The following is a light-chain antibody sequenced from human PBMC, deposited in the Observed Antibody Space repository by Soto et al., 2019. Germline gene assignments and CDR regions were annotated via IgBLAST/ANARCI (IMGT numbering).Light chain of an antibody. CDR2: YDD. CDR1: SSNIGNNA. Sequence: QSLLTHPVSGSEAPIQGVPISCSGSSSNIGNNAVNWYQQLPGKAPKLLIYYDDLLPSGVSDRFSGSKSGTSASLAISGLQSEDEADYYCAAWDDSLNGQVFGTGTKVTVL. J-gene: IGLJ1*01. CDR3: AAWDDSLNGQV. V-gene: IGLV1-36*01.